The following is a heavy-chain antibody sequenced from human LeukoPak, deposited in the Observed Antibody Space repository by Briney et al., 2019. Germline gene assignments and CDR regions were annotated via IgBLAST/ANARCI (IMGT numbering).Heavy chain of an antibody. CDR1: GGTFSSYA. J-gene: IGHJ4*02. CDR2: IIPIFGTA. CDR3: ARDAYYYDSSGYYSSAFDY. D-gene: IGHD3-22*01. Sequence: SVKVSCKASGGTFSSYAISWVRQAPGQGLEWMGGIIPIFGTANYAQKFQGRVTITTDESTSTAYMELSSLRSEDTAVYYCARDAYYYDSSGYYSSAFDYWGQGTLVTVSS. V-gene: IGHV1-69*05.